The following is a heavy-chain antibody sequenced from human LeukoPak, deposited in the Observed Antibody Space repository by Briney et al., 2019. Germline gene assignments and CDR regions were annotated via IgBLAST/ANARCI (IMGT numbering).Heavy chain of an antibody. J-gene: IGHJ5*02. Sequence: GGSLRLSCAASGFTFSSYEMKWVRQAPGKGLEWVSYISSSGNTTYYADSVKGRFTISRDNAKNSLYLQMNSLRVEDTAVYYCASGWNWFDPWGQGTLVTVSS. D-gene: IGHD2-15*01. CDR3: ASGWNWFDP. CDR2: ISSSGNTT. CDR1: GFTFSSYE. V-gene: IGHV3-48*03.